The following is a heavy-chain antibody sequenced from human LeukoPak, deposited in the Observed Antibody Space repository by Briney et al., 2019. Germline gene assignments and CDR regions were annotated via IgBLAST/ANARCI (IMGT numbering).Heavy chain of an antibody. CDR1: GGSFSGYY. CDR2: INHSGST. Sequence: PSETLSLTCAVYGGSFSGYYWSWIRQPPGKGLEWIGEINHSGSTNYNPSLKSRVTISVDTSKNQFSLKLSSVTAADTAVYYCARTQLRSFGWFDPWGQGTLVTVSS. V-gene: IGHV4-34*01. CDR3: ARTQLRSFGWFDP. D-gene: IGHD5-18*01. J-gene: IGHJ5*02.